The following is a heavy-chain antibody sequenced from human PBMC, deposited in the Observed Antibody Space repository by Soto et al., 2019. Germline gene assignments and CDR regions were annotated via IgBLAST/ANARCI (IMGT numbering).Heavy chain of an antibody. D-gene: IGHD2-21*02. CDR3: AKGRASDCPGCTQDY. Sequence: EVQLLESGGGLAQPGGSLRLSCAASAFTFSSYAMSWVRQAPGKGLEWVSAVSGSGDSTYYADSVKGRFTISRDNSNNTLYLQMNSLRAEDTAVYYCAKGRASDCPGCTQDYWGQGTLVTGSS. V-gene: IGHV3-23*01. CDR1: AFTFSSYA. CDR2: VSGSGDST. J-gene: IGHJ4*02.